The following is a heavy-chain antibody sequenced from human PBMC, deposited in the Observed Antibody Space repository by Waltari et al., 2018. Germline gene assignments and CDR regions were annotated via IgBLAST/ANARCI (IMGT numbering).Heavy chain of an antibody. CDR3: ARAYYDFWSGYYNGFDY. D-gene: IGHD3-3*01. Sequence: QVQLQESGPGLVKPSQTLSLTCTVSGGSISSGGYYWSWIRQHPGKGLEWIGYIYYSGSNYYNPDLKRRVTISVDTSKNQFSLKLSSVTAADTAVYYCARAYYDFWSGYYNGFDYWGQGTLVTVSS. J-gene: IGHJ4*02. CDR1: GGSISSGGYY. CDR2: IYYSGSN. V-gene: IGHV4-31*03.